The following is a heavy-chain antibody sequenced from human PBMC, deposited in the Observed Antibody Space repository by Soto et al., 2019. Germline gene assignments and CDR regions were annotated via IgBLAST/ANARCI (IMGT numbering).Heavy chain of an antibody. V-gene: IGHV4-34*10. CDR2: INHSGST. J-gene: IGHJ4*02. CDR1: GGSFSGYY. CDR3: ASTIFGVATTNFDS. Sequence: PSETLSLTCAVYGGSFSGYYWTWIRQPPGTGLEWIGEINHSGSTNYNPSLKSRILMSVDTSKNQFSLKVTSVTAADTAVYYCASTIFGVATTNFDSWGQGTRVTVSS. D-gene: IGHD3-3*01.